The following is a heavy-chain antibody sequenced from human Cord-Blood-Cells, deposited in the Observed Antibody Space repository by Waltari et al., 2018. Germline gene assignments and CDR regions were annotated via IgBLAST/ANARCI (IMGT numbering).Heavy chain of an antibody. J-gene: IGHJ4*02. CDR1: GGSFSGYY. CDR3: ARGHALDY. Sequence: QVQLQQWGAGLLKPSETLSLTCAVYGGSFSGYYWSWIRQPPGKGLEWIGEINQMGRTNYTPSLRSRVTISVDASKTQFSRKLSSVTAADTAVYYCARGHALDYWGQGTLVTVSS. CDR2: INQMGRT. V-gene: IGHV4-34*01.